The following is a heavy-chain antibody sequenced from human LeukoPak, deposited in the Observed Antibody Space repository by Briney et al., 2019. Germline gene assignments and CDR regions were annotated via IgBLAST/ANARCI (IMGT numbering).Heavy chain of an antibody. J-gene: IGHJ6*02. CDR3: ARLLAMTGTYYSFYYGLDV. Sequence: PSETLSLTCAVSGGSIRSTNWWNWVRQSPGKGLEWIGEVFHNGSANYNPSLKSRVTILVDKSKNQFSLKLNSVTATDTAVYYCARLLAMTGTYYSFYYGLDVWGQGTTVTVSS. CDR2: VFHNGSA. D-gene: IGHD6-19*01. V-gene: IGHV4-4*02. CDR1: GGSIRSTNW.